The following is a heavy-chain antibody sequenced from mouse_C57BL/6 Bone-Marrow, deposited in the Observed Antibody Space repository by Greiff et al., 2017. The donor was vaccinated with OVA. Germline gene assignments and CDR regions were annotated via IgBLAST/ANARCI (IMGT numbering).Heavy chain of an antibody. J-gene: IGHJ3*01. CDR3: ARDDYDGRGFAY. Sequence: QVQLQQSGAELVRPGTSVKMSCKASGYTFTNYWIGWAKQRPGHGLEWIGDIYPGGGYTNYNEKFKGKATLTADKSSSTAYIQFSSLTSEDSAIYYCARDDYDGRGFAYWGQGTLVTVSA. CDR2: IYPGGGYT. V-gene: IGHV1-63*01. CDR1: GYTFTNYW. D-gene: IGHD2-4*01.